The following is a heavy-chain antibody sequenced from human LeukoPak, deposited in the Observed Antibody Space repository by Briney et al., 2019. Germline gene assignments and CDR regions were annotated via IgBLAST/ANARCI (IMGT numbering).Heavy chain of an antibody. Sequence: PSETLSLTCTVSGGSLSNHYWSWIRQPPGKGLEWIGYISNTGRTNWNPSLKGRVSLSVDTSKRQFSLKLNSVTAADRAVYYCARADYYGLDVWGQGTTVTVSS. V-gene: IGHV4-59*08. J-gene: IGHJ6*02. CDR1: GGSLSNHY. CDR3: ARADYYGLDV. CDR2: ISNTGRT.